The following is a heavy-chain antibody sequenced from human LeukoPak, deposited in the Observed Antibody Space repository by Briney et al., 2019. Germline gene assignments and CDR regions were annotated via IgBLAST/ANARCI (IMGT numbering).Heavy chain of an antibody. CDR2: INHSGST. V-gene: IGHV4-34*01. D-gene: IGHD3-16*02. Sequence: PSETLSLTCAVYGGSFSGYYWSWIRQPPGKGLEWIGEINHSGSTNYNPSLKSRVTISVDTSKNQFSLKLSSVTAADTAVYYCARPATVWGSYRYLYFQHWGQGTLVTVSS. J-gene: IGHJ1*01. CDR3: ARPATVWGSYRYLYFQH. CDR1: GGSFSGYY.